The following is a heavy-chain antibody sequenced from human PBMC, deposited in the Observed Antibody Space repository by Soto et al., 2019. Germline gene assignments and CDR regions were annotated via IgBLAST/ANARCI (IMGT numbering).Heavy chain of an antibody. CDR3: ARGPSHGAFDI. Sequence: QVQLVESGGDVVQPGRSLRLSCAASGSTFSSYDIHWVRQAPGKGLEWVAHISPDGSDAYYADSVKGRFTVSRDNAKNTVYQQMNSLRAEDTAVYYCARGPSHGAFDIWGQGTMVTVSS. V-gene: IGHV3-30-3*01. J-gene: IGHJ3*02. CDR1: GSTFSSYD. CDR2: ISPDGSDA.